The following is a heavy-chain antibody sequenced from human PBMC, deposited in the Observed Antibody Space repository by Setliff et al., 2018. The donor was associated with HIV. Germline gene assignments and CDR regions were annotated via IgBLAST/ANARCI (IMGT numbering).Heavy chain of an antibody. V-gene: IGHV7-4-1*02. CDR3: ARNTDVDSVYRPFHI. Sequence: ASVKVSCKASGYTFTTYAMNWVRQAPGQGLEWMGWINTNTGNPTSAQGFTGRFVFSVDTSVSTAYLQISSLKAEDTAVYYCARNTDVDSVYRPFHIWGQGTMVTVSS. J-gene: IGHJ3*02. CDR1: GYTFTTYA. CDR2: INTNTGNP. D-gene: IGHD1-26*01.